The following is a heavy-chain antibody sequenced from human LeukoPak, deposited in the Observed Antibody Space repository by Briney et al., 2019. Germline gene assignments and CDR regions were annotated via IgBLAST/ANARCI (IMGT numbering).Heavy chain of an antibody. CDR1: GFTFSSYA. V-gene: IGHV3-23*01. Sequence: GGSLRLSCAASGFTFSSYAMSWVRQAPGKGLEWISTISSSGGNTYYTNSVKGRFTISRDNSKNPLYLQMNSLKAEDTAVYSCARDPNYGSTWYVNWFDPWGQGTLVTVSS. D-gene: IGHD6-13*01. CDR2: ISSSGGNT. J-gene: IGHJ5*02. CDR3: ARDPNYGSTWYVNWFDP.